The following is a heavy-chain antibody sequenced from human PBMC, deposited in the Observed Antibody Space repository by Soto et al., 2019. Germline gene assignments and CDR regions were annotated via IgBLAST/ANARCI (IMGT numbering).Heavy chain of an antibody. D-gene: IGHD5-12*01. CDR1: GFTLSSYN. V-gene: IGHV3-48*02. CDR2: ISSSGSTI. CDR3: ARGEMATGY. J-gene: IGHJ4*02. Sequence: PGGSLRLSCTASGFTLSSYNMNWVRQAPGKGLEWLSYISSSGSTIYYADSVKGRFTISRDNAKNSLYLQMNSLRDEDTAVYYCARGEMATGYWGQGTLVTVSS.